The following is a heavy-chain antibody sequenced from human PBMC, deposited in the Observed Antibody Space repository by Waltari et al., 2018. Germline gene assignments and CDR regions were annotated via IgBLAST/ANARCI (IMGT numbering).Heavy chain of an antibody. V-gene: IGHV4-59*01. Sequence: QVQLQESGPGLVKPSETLSLTCTVSGCSISSYYWNWIRQPPGSGLEWIGYIYYSGSTNYNPSLKSRVTISVDTSKNQFSLKLSSVTAADTAVYYCARANCSSTSCYPRRWYFDLWGRGTLVTVSS. D-gene: IGHD2-2*01. J-gene: IGHJ2*01. CDR2: IYYSGST. CDR3: ARANCSSTSCYPRRWYFDL. CDR1: GCSISSYY.